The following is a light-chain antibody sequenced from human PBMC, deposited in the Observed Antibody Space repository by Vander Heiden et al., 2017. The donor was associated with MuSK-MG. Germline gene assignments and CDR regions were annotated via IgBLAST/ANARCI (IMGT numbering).Light chain of an antibody. V-gene: IGKV3-20*01. CDR2: GAS. CDR3: QQYGSSPVT. J-gene: IGKJ4*01. Sequence: VLTQSPDILSSSPGDRATLPCRASQSITSDYLAWYRQKPGQAPRLLIYGASFRATGIPDRFSGSGSGRDFTLTIDRLEPEDFAMYYCQQYGSSPVTFGGGTKV. CDR1: QSITSDY.